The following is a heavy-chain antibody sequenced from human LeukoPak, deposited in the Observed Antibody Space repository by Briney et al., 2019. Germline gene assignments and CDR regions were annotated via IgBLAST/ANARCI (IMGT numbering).Heavy chain of an antibody. CDR2: ISSSSGTI. V-gene: IGHV3-48*01. CDR1: GFTFSSYS. Sequence: GGSLRLSCAASGFTFSSYSMNWVRQAPGKGLEWVSYISSSSGTIYYADSVKGRFTISRDNSKNTLYLQMNSLRAEDTAVYYCARDQTRYSSSWFYGMDVWGQGTTVTVSS. D-gene: IGHD6-13*01. J-gene: IGHJ6*02. CDR3: ARDQTRYSSSWFYGMDV.